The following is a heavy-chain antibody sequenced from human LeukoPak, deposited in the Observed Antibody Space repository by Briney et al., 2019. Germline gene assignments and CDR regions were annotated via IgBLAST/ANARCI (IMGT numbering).Heavy chain of an antibody. Sequence: SVKVSCKASGFSFTNSAVQWVRQARGQGLEWIGWIVVGSGNTIYVQKFQERVTITRDMSTSTAYMELSSLRAEDTAVYYCASRANSRYPYYLDWWGQGTLVTVSS. CDR1: GFSFTNSA. J-gene: IGHJ4*02. D-gene: IGHD3-9*01. CDR3: ASRANSRYPYYLDW. V-gene: IGHV1-58*01. CDR2: IVVGSGNT.